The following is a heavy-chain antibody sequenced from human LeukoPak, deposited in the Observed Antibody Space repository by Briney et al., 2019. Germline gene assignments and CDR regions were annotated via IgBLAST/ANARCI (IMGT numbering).Heavy chain of an antibody. V-gene: IGHV3-7*01. CDR2: INQDGNEK. J-gene: IGHJ6*02. Sequence: GGSLRLSCAASGFTVSLYWMSWVRQAPGKGLEWVANINQDGNEKYSVDSVKGRSTISRDNAKSSLYLQMNSLRVEDTAVYYCARNPQWLSYSMDVWGQGTTVTVSS. CDR3: ARNPQWLSYSMDV. CDR1: GFTVSLYW. D-gene: IGHD6-19*01.